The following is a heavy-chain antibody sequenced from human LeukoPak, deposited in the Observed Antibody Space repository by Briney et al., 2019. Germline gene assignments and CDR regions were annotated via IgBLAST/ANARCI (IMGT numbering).Heavy chain of an antibody. D-gene: IGHD3-10*01. Sequence: GGSLRLSCAASGFTFSSYSTNWVRQAPGKGLEWVSFIDTSGSYIYYGDSLKGRVTISRDDAKNSLYLQMNGLRAEDTAVYYCARGRSITLLRGVAMSDGFDIWGQGAMVTVSS. CDR2: IDTSGSYI. V-gene: IGHV3-21*01. J-gene: IGHJ3*02. CDR1: GFTFSSYS. CDR3: ARGRSITLLRGVAMSDGFDI.